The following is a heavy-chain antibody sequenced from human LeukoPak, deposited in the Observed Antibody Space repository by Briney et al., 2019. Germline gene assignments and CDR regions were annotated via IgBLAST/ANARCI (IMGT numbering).Heavy chain of an antibody. CDR3: ARDNKAWSVDY. CDR1: GYTFTSYY. Sequence: GASVKVSCKASGYTFTSYYMHWVRQAPGQGLEWMGIINPSGFSTTYAQKFQGRVTMTGDTSTSTVYMELSSLRYQDTAVYFCARDNKAWSVDYWGQGTLVTVSS. CDR2: INPSGFST. J-gene: IGHJ4*02. D-gene: IGHD1/OR15-1a*01. V-gene: IGHV1-46*01.